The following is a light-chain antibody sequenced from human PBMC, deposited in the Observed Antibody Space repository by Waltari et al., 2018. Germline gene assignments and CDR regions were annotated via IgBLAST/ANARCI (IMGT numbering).Light chain of an antibody. Sequence: QSALTQPASVSGSPGQSITISCTGTSSDVGSYNLVSWYQQHPGRAPNLMIYEVSERPSGVSNRFSGSKSGNTASLTISGLQAEDEADYYCCSYTGSPHVVFGGGTKLTVL. CDR1: SSDVGSYNL. V-gene: IGLV2-23*02. CDR2: EVS. J-gene: IGLJ2*01. CDR3: CSYTGSPHVV.